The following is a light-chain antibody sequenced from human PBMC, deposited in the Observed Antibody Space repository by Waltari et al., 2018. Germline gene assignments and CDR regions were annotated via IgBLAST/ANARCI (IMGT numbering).Light chain of an antibody. CDR3: QQYNNWPPWT. Sequence: ELVITPSPATLSVAPGESPTLPCSASQSVSSNLAWYQQKPGQAPRLLIYGASTRATGIPARFSGSGSGTEFTLTISSLQSEDFAVYYCQQYNNWPPWTFGQGTKVEIK. V-gene: IGKV3-15*01. CDR2: GAS. J-gene: IGKJ1*01. CDR1: QSVSSN.